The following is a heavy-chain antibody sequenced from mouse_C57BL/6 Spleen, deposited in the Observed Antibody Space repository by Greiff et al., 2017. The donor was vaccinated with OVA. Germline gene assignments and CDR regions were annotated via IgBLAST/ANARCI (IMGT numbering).Heavy chain of an antibody. CDR2: ISSGSSTI. CDR3: ARTDLMDY. V-gene: IGHV5-17*01. CDR1: GFTFSDYG. J-gene: IGHJ4*01. Sequence: EVKLVESGGGLVKPGGSLKLSCAASGFTFSDYGMHWVRQAPEQGLEWVAYISSGSSTIYYAATVKGRFTISEDNAKNTQFLQMTSLRSEDTAKYYCARTDLMDYWGQGTSVTVSS.